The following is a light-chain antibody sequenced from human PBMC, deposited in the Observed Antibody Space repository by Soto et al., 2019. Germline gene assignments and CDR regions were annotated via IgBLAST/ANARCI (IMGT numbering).Light chain of an antibody. Sequence: EIVLTQSRGTLSLSPGERATLSCRASQSVSSSYLAWYQQKPGQAPRLLIYGASSRATGIPDRFSGSGSGTDFTLTISSLQSEDFAVYYCQQRSNWPSITFGQGTRLEIK. CDR3: QQRSNWPSIT. J-gene: IGKJ5*01. V-gene: IGKV3D-20*02. CDR1: QSVSSSY. CDR2: GAS.